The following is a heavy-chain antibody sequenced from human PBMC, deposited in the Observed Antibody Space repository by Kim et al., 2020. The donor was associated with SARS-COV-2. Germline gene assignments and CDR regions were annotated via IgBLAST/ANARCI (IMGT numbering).Heavy chain of an antibody. CDR3: ARVRSERWLQLDY. J-gene: IGHJ4*02. Sequence: YADSVKGRFTISRDNSKNTLYLQMNSLRAEDTAVYYCARVRSERWLQLDYWGQGTLVTVSS. D-gene: IGHD5-18*01. V-gene: IGHV3-53*01.